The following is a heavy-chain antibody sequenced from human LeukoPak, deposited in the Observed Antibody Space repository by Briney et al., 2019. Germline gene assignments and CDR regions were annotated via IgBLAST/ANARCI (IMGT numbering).Heavy chain of an antibody. D-gene: IGHD3-10*01. J-gene: IGHJ4*02. CDR1: RFTFSSYS. CDR3: ARAGGSFDY. Sequence: GGSLRLSCAASRFTFSSYSMNWVRQAPGKGLEWVSYISSRSSTIYYADSVKGRFTISRDNAKNSLYLQMNSLKAEDTAVYYCARAGGSFDYWGQGTLVTVSS. CDR2: ISSRSSTI. V-gene: IGHV3-48*01.